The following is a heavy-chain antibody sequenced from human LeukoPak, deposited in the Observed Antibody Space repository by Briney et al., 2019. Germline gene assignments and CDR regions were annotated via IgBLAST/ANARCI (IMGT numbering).Heavy chain of an antibody. CDR1: GFTFSSYA. J-gene: IGHJ3*02. V-gene: IGHV3-30-3*01. CDR3: ARDPAGRGGAFDI. CDR2: ISYDGSNK. D-gene: IGHD5-24*01. Sequence: GRSLRLSCAASGFTFSSYAMHWVRQAPGKGLEWVAVISYDGSNKYYADSVKGRFTIFRDNSKNTLYLQMNSLRAEDTAVYYCARDPAGRGGAFDIWGQGTMVTVSS.